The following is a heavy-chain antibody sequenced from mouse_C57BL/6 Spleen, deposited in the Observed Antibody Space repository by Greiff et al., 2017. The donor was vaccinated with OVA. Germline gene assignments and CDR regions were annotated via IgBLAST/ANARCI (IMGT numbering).Heavy chain of an antibody. CDR2: IYPGDGDT. V-gene: IGHV1-80*01. J-gene: IGHJ1*03. CDR1: GYAFSSYW. D-gene: IGHD1-1*01. Sequence: VQLQQSGAELVKPGASVKISCKASGYAFSSYWMNWVKQRPGKGLEWIGQIYPGDGDTNYNGKFKGKATLTADKSSSTAYMQLSSLTSEDSAVYFCSRSYYGSSYWDWYFDVWGTGTTVTVSS. CDR3: SRSYYGSSYWDWYFDV.